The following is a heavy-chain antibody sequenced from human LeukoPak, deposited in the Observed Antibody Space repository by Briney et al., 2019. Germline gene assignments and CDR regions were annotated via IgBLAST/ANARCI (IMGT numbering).Heavy chain of an antibody. Sequence: PGGSLSLSCEASGFTLRGYVMSWVRQAPGKGLEWVSAISGNFGDTYYADSVKGRFTISRDDSRNTVSLHMNYLRVDDTAVYYCAKGRYKTFDYMFFDYWGQGTLATVSS. V-gene: IGHV3-23*01. D-gene: IGHD3-9*01. CDR2: ISGNFGDT. J-gene: IGHJ4*02. CDR1: GFTLRGYV. CDR3: AKGRYKTFDYMFFDY.